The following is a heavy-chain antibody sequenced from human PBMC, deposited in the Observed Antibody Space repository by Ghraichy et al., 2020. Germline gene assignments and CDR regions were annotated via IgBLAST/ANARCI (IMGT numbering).Heavy chain of an antibody. CDR1: GFTFDDYA. V-gene: IGHV3-9*01. CDR2: ISWNSGSI. J-gene: IGHJ6*02. CDR3: AKDMSAAIGEGYYYGMDV. D-gene: IGHD2-2*02. Sequence: GGSLRLSCAASGFTFDDYAMHWVRQVPGKGLEWVSGISWNSGSIGYADSVKGRFTISRDNAKNSLYLQMNSLRAEDTALYYCAKDMSAAIGEGYYYGMDVWGQGTTVPVSS.